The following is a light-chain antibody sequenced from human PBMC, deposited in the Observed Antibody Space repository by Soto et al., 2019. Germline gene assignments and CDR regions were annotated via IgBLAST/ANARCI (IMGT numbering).Light chain of an antibody. J-gene: IGLJ2*01. V-gene: IGLV6-57*04. CDR3: QSYDSSNVV. Sequence: NFMLTQPHSVSESPGKSVTISCTRSSGSIARNYVQWYQQRPDSAPTTVIYEDNQRPSGVPDRFSGSIDSSSNSASLTISGLKTEDEADYYCQSYDSSNVVFGGGTKLTVL. CDR2: EDN. CDR1: SGSIARNY.